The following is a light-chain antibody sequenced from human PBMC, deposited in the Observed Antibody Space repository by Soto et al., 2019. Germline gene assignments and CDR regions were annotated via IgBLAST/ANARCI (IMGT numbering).Light chain of an antibody. CDR3: CSYAGSSTLVV. CDR2: EGT. Sequence: QSALTQPASVSGSPGQSITISCTGTSSDVGSYNLVSWYQQHPGKAPKLLIYEGTKRPSGVSNRFSASQSANTASLTISGLQAEDEADYYCCSYAGSSTLVVFGGGTQLTVL. CDR1: SSDVGSYNL. J-gene: IGLJ2*01. V-gene: IGLV2-23*01.